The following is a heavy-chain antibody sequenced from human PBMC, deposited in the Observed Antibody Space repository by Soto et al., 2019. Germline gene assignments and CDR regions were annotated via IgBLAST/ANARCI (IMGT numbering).Heavy chain of an antibody. CDR2: ITVYNGNT. V-gene: IGHV1-18*04. D-gene: IGHD3-3*01. CDR3: ARDTMIFGVVHFDY. CDR1: GYTFTSYG. J-gene: IGHJ4*02. Sequence: QVQLVQSGAEVKKPGASVKVSCKASGYTFTSYGISWVRQAPGQGLEWMGWITVYNGNTIYAQKLQGRVTMTTDTSTSTAYMELRSLRSDDTAVYYCARDTMIFGVVHFDYWGQGTLFTVAS.